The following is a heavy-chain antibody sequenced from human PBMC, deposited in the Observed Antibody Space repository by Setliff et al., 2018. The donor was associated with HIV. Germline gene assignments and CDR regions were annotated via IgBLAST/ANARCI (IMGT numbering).Heavy chain of an antibody. CDR2: IIPMFGTR. J-gene: IGHJ3*02. CDR3: ARGQSQGYAYSGSYGAFDI. Sequence: SVKVSCKASGGTFSSYASNWVRQAPGQGLEWMGGIIPMFGTRNYAQKFQGRVTITTDESTSTAYMELSSLRSEDTALYSCARGQSQGYAYSGSYGAFDIWGQGTMVTVSS. D-gene: IGHD1-26*01. CDR1: GGTFSSYA. V-gene: IGHV1-69*05.